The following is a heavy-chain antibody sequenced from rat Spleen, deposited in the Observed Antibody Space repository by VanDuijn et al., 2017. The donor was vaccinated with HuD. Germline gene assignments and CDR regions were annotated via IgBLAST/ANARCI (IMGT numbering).Heavy chain of an antibody. CDR1: GFTFSTAW. J-gene: IGHJ2*01. CDR2: IKAKSNNYAT. Sequence: EVQLVESGGGLVQPGNSLKLSCATSGFTFSTAWMYWYRQFPEKRLEWVARIKAKSNNYATDYTESVKGRFTISRDDSKSSIHLQMNNLKEEDTAIYYCVWGRGRHYWCQGVMVTVSS. V-gene: IGHV6-6*01. D-gene: IGHD4-1*01. CDR3: VWGRGRHY.